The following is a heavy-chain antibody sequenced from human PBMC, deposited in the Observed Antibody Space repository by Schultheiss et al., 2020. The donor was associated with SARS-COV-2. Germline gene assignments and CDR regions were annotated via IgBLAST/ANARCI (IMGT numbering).Heavy chain of an antibody. CDR1: GGSISSYY. D-gene: IGHD3-9*01. CDR3: ARSLRYFDWLATNWFDP. J-gene: IGHJ5*02. V-gene: IGHV4-59*08. Sequence: SQTLSLTCTVSGGSISSYYWSWIRQPPGKGLEWIGYIYYSGSTNYNPSLKSRVTISVDKSKNQFSLKLSSVTAADTAVYYCARSLRYFDWLATNWFDPWGQGTLVTVSS. CDR2: IYYSGST.